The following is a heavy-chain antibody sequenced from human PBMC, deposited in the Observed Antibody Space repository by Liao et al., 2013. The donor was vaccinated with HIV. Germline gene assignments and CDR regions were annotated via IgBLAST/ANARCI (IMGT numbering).Heavy chain of an antibody. CDR1: GASMNSGSYY. J-gene: IGHJ5*01. CDR3: ARQGFFGGHPNWFDS. Sequence: QVQLQESGPGLVKPSETLSLTCTVSGASMNSGSYYWTWIRQTAGKGLEWIGRIHTGGTVNYNPSLRSRVTMSKDTSNNRFSLRLTSVTAADTAVYYCARQGFFGGHPNWFDSWGQGTLVTVSS. V-gene: IGHV4-61*02. D-gene: IGHD3-3*01. CDR2: IHTGGTV.